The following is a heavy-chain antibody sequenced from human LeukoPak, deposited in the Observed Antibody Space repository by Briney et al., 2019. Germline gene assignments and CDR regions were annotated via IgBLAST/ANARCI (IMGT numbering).Heavy chain of an antibody. CDR1: GGSISSGGYS. CDR3: ARGAIDFWSGYYSNYFDY. J-gene: IGHJ4*02. V-gene: IGHV4-30-2*01. D-gene: IGHD3-3*01. CDR2: IYHSGST. Sequence: SETLSLTCAVSGGSISSGGYSWSWIRQPPGKGLEWIGYIYHSGSTYYNPSLKSRVTISVDRSKNQFSLKLSSVTAADTAVYYCARGAIDFWSGYYSNYFDYWGQGTLVTVSS.